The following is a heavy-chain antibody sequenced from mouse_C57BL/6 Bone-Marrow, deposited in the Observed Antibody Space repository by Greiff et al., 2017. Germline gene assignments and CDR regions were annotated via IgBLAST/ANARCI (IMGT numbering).Heavy chain of an antibody. Sequence: QVQLQQSGAELVRPGTSVKVSCKASGYAFTNYLIEWVKQRPGQGLEWIGVINPGSGGTNYNEKFKGKATMTADKSSSTAYMQLSSLTSEDSAVYFCARRDYYGSLWYFDVWGTGTTVTVSS. V-gene: IGHV1-54*01. CDR1: GYAFTNYL. J-gene: IGHJ1*03. CDR3: ARRDYYGSLWYFDV. CDR2: INPGSGGT. D-gene: IGHD1-1*01.